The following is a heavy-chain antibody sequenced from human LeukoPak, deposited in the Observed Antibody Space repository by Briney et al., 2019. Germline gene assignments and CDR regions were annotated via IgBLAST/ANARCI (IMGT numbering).Heavy chain of an antibody. CDR3: MRDYMGWFDP. J-gene: IGHJ5*02. D-gene: IGHD3-10*01. CDR1: GFSLSNFQ. V-gene: IGHV3-30-3*01. CDR2: ISLDGSTE. Sequence: GGSLRLSCVASGFSLSNFQMYWVRQAPGKGLEWVSIISLDGSTEFYADSVKGRFSISRDTASNTMHLEMNNLRIEDTAVYYCMRDYMGWFDPWGQGSLVTVSS.